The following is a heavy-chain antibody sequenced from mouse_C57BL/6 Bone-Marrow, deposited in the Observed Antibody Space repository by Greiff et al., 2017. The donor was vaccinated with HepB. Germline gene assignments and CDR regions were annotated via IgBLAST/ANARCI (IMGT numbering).Heavy chain of an antibody. J-gene: IGHJ4*01. CDR2: ISNLAYSI. Sequence: EVQGVESGGGLVQPGGSLKLSCAASGFTFSDYGMAWVRQAPRKGPEWVAFISNLAYSIYYADTVTGRFTISRENAKNTLYLEMSSLRSEDTAMYYCARVGDDGYPLDYWGQGTSVTVSS. D-gene: IGHD2-3*01. CDR1: GFTFSDYG. CDR3: ARVGDDGYPLDY. V-gene: IGHV5-15*01.